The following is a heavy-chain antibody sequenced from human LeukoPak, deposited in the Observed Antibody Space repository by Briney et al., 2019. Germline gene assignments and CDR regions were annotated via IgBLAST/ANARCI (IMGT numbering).Heavy chain of an antibody. CDR1: GFTFSSYA. Sequence: GGSLRLSCAASGFTFSSYAMSWVRQAPGKGLEWVSAISGSGGSTYYADSVKGRFTISRDNSKNTLYLQMNSLRAEDTAVYYCAKLLNVVTAPYYYYGMDVWGQGTTVTVSS. CDR2: ISGSGGST. D-gene: IGHD2-21*02. J-gene: IGHJ6*02. V-gene: IGHV3-23*01. CDR3: AKLLNVVTAPYYYYGMDV.